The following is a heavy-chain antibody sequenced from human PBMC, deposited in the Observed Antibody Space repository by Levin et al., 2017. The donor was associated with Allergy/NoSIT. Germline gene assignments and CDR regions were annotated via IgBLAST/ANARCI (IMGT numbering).Heavy chain of an antibody. Sequence: RGESLKISCAASGFTFSSYDMHWVRQATGKGLEWVSAIGTAGDTYYPGSVKGRFTISRENAKNSLYLQMNSLRAGDTAVYYCARGGVYCSGGSCYSDYYYGMDVWGQGTTVTVSS. CDR1: GFTFSSYD. J-gene: IGHJ6*02. V-gene: IGHV3-13*01. CDR3: ARGGVYCSGGSCYSDYYYGMDV. D-gene: IGHD2-15*01. CDR2: IGTAGDT.